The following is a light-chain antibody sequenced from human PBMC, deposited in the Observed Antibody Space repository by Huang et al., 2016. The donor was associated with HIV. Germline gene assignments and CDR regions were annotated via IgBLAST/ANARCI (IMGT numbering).Light chain of an antibody. CDR3: QQYHNWPPWT. CDR1: QSVSNN. J-gene: IGKJ1*01. CDR2: GAS. Sequence: EIVMTQSPATLSVSPGERATLSCRASQSVSNNLAWYQLKPGQAPRLLIHGASTRATGVPARFRGSGSGTEFTLTISSLQSEDFAVYYCQQYHNWPPWTFGQGTKVEIK. V-gene: IGKV3-15*01.